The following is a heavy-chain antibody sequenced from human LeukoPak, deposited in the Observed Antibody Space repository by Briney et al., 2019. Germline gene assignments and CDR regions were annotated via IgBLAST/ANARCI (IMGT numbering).Heavy chain of an antibody. V-gene: IGHV3-7*04. J-gene: IGHJ6*02. CDR1: GFSFRSYW. D-gene: IGHD6-13*01. CDR3: ARDMGYSSSWYSWNYYYGMDV. CDR2: IQDNGSER. Sequence: SGGSLRLSCAASGFSFRSYWMTWVRQAPGKGLEWVANIQDNGSERNYADSVKGRFSISRDNAMNSLFLLLNSLRAEDTAVYYCARDMGYSSSWYSWNYYYGMDVWGQGTTVTVSS.